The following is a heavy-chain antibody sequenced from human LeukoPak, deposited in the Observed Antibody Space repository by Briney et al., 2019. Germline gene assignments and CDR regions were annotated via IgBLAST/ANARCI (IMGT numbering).Heavy chain of an antibody. V-gene: IGHV4-30-4*01. CDR3: ARGGDGYKPFDY. D-gene: IGHD5-24*01. J-gene: IGHJ4*02. CDR2: IYYSGST. Sequence: SETLSLTCTVSGGSISSGDYYWSWIRQPPGKGLEWIGYIYYSGSTYYNPSLKSRVTISVDTSKNQFSLKLSSVTAADTAVYYCARGGDGYKPFDYWGQGTLVTVCS. CDR1: GGSISSGDYY.